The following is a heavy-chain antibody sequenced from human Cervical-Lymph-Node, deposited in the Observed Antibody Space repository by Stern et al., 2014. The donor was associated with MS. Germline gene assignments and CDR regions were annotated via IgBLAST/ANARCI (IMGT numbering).Heavy chain of an antibody. Sequence: PLGESGSALKKPGASVKVSCKASGYTFTTYGLNWVRQAPGPGLERMGWIHTNTGHPTAAQGLTRRFDLHLDTSVTTSYLQIRCRKAEDTAVYDCARYAPMVTTDFDYWGQGTLVTVSS. V-gene: IGHV7-4-1*02. CDR1: GYTFTTYG. J-gene: IGHJ4*02. CDR3: ARYAPMVTTDFDY. D-gene: IGHD4-17*01. CDR2: IHTNTGHP.